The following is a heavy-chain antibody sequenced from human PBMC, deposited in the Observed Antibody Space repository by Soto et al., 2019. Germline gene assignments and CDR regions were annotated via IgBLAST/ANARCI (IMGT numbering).Heavy chain of an antibody. V-gene: IGHV3-23*01. CDR1: GFPFSSYV. CDR2: ISGGGSNT. D-gene: IGHD6-13*01. CDR3: AKRQGIGAAAKSFDF. J-gene: IGHJ4*02. Sequence: PGGSLRLSCAASGFPFSSYVMAWVRQAPGKGLEWVSGISGGGSNTFYADSVKGRFTISRDNSKNTLLLQMNSLGAEDTAVYFCAKRQGIGAAAKSFDFWGQGARVTVSS.